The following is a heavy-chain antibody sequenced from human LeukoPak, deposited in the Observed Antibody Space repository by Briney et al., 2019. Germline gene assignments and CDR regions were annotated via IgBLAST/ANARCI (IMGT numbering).Heavy chain of an antibody. Sequence: SETLSLXCTVSGYSTSSGYYWGWILQPPGKGLEWIGSIYHSGSTYSSPSLKSRVTISVDTSRNQFSLKLTSVTAADTAVYYCARSTSGWFWFDPWGQGTLVTVSS. CDR3: ARSTSGWFWFDP. D-gene: IGHD6-19*01. CDR1: GYSTSSGYY. V-gene: IGHV4-38-2*02. J-gene: IGHJ5*02. CDR2: IYHSGST.